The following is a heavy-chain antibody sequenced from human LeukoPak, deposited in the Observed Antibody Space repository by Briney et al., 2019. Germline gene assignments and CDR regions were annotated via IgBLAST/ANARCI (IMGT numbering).Heavy chain of an antibody. V-gene: IGHV3-21*01. CDR3: ARDFRFLEDY. CDR1: GFTFSNAW. J-gene: IGHJ4*02. D-gene: IGHD3-3*01. Sequence: GGSLRLSCAASGFTFSNAWMSWVRQAPGKGLEWVSSITSNSSYIYNGDSVKGRFTISRDDAKNSLYLQMNGLRAEDTAVYYCARDFRFLEDYWGQGTLVTVSS. CDR2: ITSNSSYI.